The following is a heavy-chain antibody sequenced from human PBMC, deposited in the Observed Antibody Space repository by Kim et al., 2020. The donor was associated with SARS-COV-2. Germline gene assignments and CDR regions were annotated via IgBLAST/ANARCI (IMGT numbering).Heavy chain of an antibody. CDR3: ARAVRGSYLPFDY. D-gene: IGHD1-26*01. Sequence: YNPSLKSRVTISVDTSKNQFSLKLSSVTAADTAVYYCARAVRGSYLPFDYWGQGTLVTVSS. V-gene: IGHV4-34*01. J-gene: IGHJ4*02.